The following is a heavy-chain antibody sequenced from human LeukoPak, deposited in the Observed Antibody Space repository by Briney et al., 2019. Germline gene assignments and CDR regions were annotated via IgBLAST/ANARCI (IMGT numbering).Heavy chain of an antibody. Sequence: GGSLRLSCAASGFTFSSFNMNWVRQTPGKGLEWVSSISSRQNDIQYADSLEGRFTISRDKAKNSLYLQMNSLRAEDTAVYFCAREVGSGWNYFDLWGQGTLVTVSS. D-gene: IGHD6-19*01. CDR2: ISSRQNDI. J-gene: IGHJ4*02. CDR3: AREVGSGWNYFDL. CDR1: GFTFSSFN. V-gene: IGHV3-21*01.